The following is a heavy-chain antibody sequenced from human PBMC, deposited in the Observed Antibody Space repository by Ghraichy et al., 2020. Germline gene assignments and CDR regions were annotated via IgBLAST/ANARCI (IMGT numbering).Heavy chain of an antibody. V-gene: IGHV3-23*01. Sequence: GGSLRLSCAASGFTFSRYAMNWVRQAPGKGLQWVSHIDYGANTYYADSVKGRFTISRDNSQNTLYLQMGSLRAEDTAIYYCANCIEAGCMDVWGQGTTVTVSS. CDR1: GFTFSRYA. CDR2: IDYGANT. CDR3: ANCIEAGCMDV. J-gene: IGHJ6*02.